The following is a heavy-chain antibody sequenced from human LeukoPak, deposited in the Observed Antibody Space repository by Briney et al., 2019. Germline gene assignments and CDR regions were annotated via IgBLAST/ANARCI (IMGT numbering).Heavy chain of an antibody. CDR3: AVELAGVDY. Sequence: SETLSLTCTVSGGSISSYYWSWIRQPPGKGLEWIGEINHSGSTNYNPSLKSRVTISVDTSKNQFSLKLSSVTAADTAVYYCAVELAGVDYWGQGTLVTVSS. V-gene: IGHV4-34*01. CDR2: INHSGST. J-gene: IGHJ4*02. CDR1: GGSISSYY. D-gene: IGHD6-19*01.